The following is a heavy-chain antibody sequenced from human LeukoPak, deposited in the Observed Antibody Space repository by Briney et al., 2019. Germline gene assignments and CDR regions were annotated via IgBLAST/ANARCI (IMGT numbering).Heavy chain of an antibody. D-gene: IGHD4-17*01. CDR3: ARGPQFLASTVPDY. Sequence: SETLSLTCAVYGGSFSGYYWSWIRQPPGKGLEWIGEINHSGSTNYNPSLKSRVTIPVDTSKNQFSLKLSSVTAADTAVYYCARGPQFLASTVPDYWGQGTLVTVSS. CDR1: GGSFSGYY. J-gene: IGHJ4*02. V-gene: IGHV4-34*01. CDR2: INHSGST.